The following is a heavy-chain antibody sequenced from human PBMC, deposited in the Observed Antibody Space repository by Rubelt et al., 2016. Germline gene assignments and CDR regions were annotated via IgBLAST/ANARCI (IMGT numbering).Heavy chain of an antibody. J-gene: IGHJ4*02. V-gene: IGHV3-53*01. CDR2: IYSGGST. D-gene: IGHD3-3*01. Sequence: SWVRQAPGKGLEWVSVIYSGGSTYYADSVKGRFTISRDNSKNTLYLQMNSLRAEDTAVYYCARDTEDTIFGVVIPFDYWGQGTLVTVSS. CDR3: ARDTEDTIFGVVIPFDY.